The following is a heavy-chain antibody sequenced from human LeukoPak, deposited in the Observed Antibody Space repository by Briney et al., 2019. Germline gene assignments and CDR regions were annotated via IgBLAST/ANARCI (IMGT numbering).Heavy chain of an antibody. CDR1: GYTFTSYY. Sequence: ASVKVSCKASGYTFTSYYMHWVRQAPGQGLEWMGIINPSVGSTTYAQKFQGRVTMTRDMSTSAVYMELSSLRSEDTAVYYCAREYYYDSSGPNWFDPWGQGTLVTVSS. D-gene: IGHD3-22*01. CDR3: AREYYYDSSGPNWFDP. J-gene: IGHJ5*02. V-gene: IGHV1-46*01. CDR2: INPSVGST.